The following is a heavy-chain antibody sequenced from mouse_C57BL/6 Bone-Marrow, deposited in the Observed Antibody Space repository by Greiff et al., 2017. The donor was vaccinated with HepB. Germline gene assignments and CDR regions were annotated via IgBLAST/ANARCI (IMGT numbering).Heavy chain of an antibody. CDR3: AREGMVTKWYFDV. V-gene: IGHV1-81*01. D-gene: IGHD2-3*01. CDR1: GYTFTSYG. Sequence: VKVVESGAELARPGASVKLSCKASGYTFTSYGISWVKQRTGQGLEWIGEIYPRSGNTYYNEKFKGKATLTADKSSSTAYMELRSLTSEDSAVYFCAREGMVTKWYFDVWGTGTTVTVSS. J-gene: IGHJ1*03. CDR2: IYPRSGNT.